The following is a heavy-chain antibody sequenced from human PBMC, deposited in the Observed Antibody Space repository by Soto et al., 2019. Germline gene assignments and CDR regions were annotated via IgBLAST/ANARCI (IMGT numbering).Heavy chain of an antibody. CDR2: IYQSGST. CDR1: GGSISSGGHS. D-gene: IGHD4-17*01. CDR3: ARASTTVTTLDY. V-gene: IGHV4-30-2*01. J-gene: IGHJ4*02. Sequence: QLQLQESGSGLVKPSQTLSLTCAASGGSISSGGHSWSLIRQPPGKGLEWIGYIYQSGSTYYNPSLKSRVTISVHRSKNQFSLKLSSVTAADTAVYYCARASTTVTTLDYWGQGTLVTVSS.